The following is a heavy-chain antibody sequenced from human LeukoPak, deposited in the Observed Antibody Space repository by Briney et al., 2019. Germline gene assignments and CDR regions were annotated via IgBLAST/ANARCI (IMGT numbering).Heavy chain of an antibody. Sequence: GGSLRLSCAASRFTFSTYSMNWVRQAPGKGLEWVSSISSSSSYIFYADSVKGRFTISRDNAKNSLYLQMNSLRAEDTAVYYCARALDYGDYARRGDIDYWGQGTLVTVSS. V-gene: IGHV3-21*01. D-gene: IGHD4-17*01. CDR3: ARALDYGDYARRGDIDY. CDR1: RFTFSTYS. CDR2: ISSSSSYI. J-gene: IGHJ4*02.